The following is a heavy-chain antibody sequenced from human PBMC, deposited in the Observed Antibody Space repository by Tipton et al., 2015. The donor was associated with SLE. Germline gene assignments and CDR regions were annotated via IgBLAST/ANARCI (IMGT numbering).Heavy chain of an antibody. V-gene: IGHV3-23*01. Sequence: GSLRLSCAASGSTFSSYAMSWVRQAPGKGLEWVSAMSGSGGSTYYADSVKGRFTISRDNSKNTLHLQMNSLRAEDTAVYYCAKPLGLHSSSWYGGYFQHWGQGTLVTVSS. J-gene: IGHJ1*01. CDR1: GSTFSSYA. CDR2: MSGSGGST. CDR3: AKPLGLHSSSWYGGYFQH. D-gene: IGHD6-13*01.